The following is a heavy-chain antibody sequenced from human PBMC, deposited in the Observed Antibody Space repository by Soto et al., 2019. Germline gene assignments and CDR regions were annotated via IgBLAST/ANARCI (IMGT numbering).Heavy chain of an antibody. V-gene: IGHV3-15*01. J-gene: IGHJ4*02. Sequence: GGSLRLSCAASGFTFSNAWMSWVRQAPGKGLEWVGRIKSKTDGGTRDYAAPVKGRFTMSRDDSKNILYLQMNSLITEDTAVYYCTTDDPINRNWGQGTLVTVSS. CDR3: TTDDPINRN. CDR2: IKSKTDGGTR. CDR1: GFTFSNAW.